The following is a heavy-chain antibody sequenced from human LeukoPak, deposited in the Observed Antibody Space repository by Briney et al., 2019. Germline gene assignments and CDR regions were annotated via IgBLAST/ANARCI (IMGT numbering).Heavy chain of an antibody. J-gene: IGHJ4*02. CDR3: AKGTKGYCSGGSCYHFDY. Sequence: GGSLRLSCAPSGFTFSSYAMSWVRQAPGKGLEWVSSVTSGGSTNYADSVMGRFTISRDNSKNTLYLQMNSLRAEDTAVYYCAKGTKGYCSGGSCYHFDYWGQGTLVTVSS. V-gene: IGHV3-23*01. D-gene: IGHD2-15*01. CDR2: VTSGGST. CDR1: GFTFSSYA.